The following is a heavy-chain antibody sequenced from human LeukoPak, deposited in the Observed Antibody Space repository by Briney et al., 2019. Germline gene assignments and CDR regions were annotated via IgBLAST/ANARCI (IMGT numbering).Heavy chain of an antibody. Sequence: GGSLRLSCTTSGFTFGTSTMTWVRQAPGKGLEWVSTINSNGGSTYYASSVKGRFTISRDNSRNTLYLRMSSLRAEDTAVYYCEPPLQFLESWGQGTMVIVSS. J-gene: IGHJ5*02. D-gene: IGHD3-3*01. CDR1: GFTFGTST. CDR2: INSNGGST. V-gene: IGHV3-23*01. CDR3: EPPLQFLES.